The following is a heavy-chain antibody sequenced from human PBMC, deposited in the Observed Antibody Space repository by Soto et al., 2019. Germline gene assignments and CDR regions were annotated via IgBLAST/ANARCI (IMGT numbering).Heavy chain of an antibody. Sequence: ETLSLTCTVSGGSISSSSYYWGWIRQPPGKGLEWIGSIYYSGSTYYNPSLKSRVTISVDTSKNQFSLKLSSVTAADTAVYYCARHLGVWSGLTFLFDWFDPWGQGTLVTVSS. CDR2: IYYSGST. V-gene: IGHV4-39*01. D-gene: IGHD3-3*01. CDR3: ARHLGVWSGLTFLFDWFDP. J-gene: IGHJ5*02. CDR1: GGSISSSSYY.